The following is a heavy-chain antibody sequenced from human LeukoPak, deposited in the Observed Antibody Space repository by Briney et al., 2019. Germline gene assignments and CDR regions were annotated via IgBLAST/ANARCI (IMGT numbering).Heavy chain of an antibody. Sequence: PGGSLRLSCAASGFIFSSYWMHWVRHAPGKGLAWVANIKKDGSEKYYVDSVKGRFTISRDNAKTSLYLQMNSLRAEDTAVYYCARDLSGITGYTYGRGIDYWGQGTLVTVSS. J-gene: IGHJ4*02. CDR2: IKKDGSEK. D-gene: IGHD5-18*01. V-gene: IGHV3-7*01. CDR3: ARDLSGITGYTYGRGIDY. CDR1: GFIFSSYW.